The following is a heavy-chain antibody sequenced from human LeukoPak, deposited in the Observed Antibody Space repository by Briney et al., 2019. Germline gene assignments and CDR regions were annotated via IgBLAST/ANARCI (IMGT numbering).Heavy chain of an antibody. CDR2: IKQDGSEK. CDR1: GFTFRSYW. CDR3: TREGAGGFDY. Sequence: GGSLRLSCAASGFTFRSYWMSWVRQAPGKGLEWAANIKQDGSEKSYVDSVKGRFTISRDNAKNSLYLQMNSLRAEDTAVYYCTREGAGGFDYWGQRTLVTVSS. D-gene: IGHD3-10*01. J-gene: IGHJ4*02. V-gene: IGHV3-7*01.